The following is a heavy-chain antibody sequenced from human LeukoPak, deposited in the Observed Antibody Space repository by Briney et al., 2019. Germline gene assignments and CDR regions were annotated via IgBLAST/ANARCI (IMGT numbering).Heavy chain of an antibody. V-gene: IGHV1-69*05. Sequence: SVKVSCKASGYTFTSYDINWVRQATGQGLEWMGRIIPIFGTANYAQKFQGRVTITTDESTSTAYMELSSLRSEDTAVYYCAREGEGAYGDYENYWGQGTLVTVSS. D-gene: IGHD4-17*01. CDR3: AREGEGAYGDYENY. CDR1: GYTFTSYD. CDR2: IIPIFGTA. J-gene: IGHJ4*02.